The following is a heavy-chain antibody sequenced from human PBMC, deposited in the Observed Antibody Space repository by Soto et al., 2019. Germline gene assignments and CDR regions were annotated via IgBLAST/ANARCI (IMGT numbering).Heavy chain of an antibody. Sequence: GASVKVSCKASGYTFTNYYMHWLRQAPGQGLEWMGWMNPRSGGSKYAQAFQGWVTMTRDTSISTAYMELSRLRSDDTAVYYCARGSALVRGIHAPYYFDYWGQGTLVTVSS. D-gene: IGHD3-10*01. CDR3: ARGSALVRGIHAPYYFDY. J-gene: IGHJ4*02. CDR1: GYTFTNYY. V-gene: IGHV1-2*04. CDR2: MNPRSGGS.